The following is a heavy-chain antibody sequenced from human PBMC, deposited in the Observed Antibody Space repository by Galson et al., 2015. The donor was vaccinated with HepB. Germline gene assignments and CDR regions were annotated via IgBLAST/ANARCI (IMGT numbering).Heavy chain of an antibody. Sequence: SLRLSCAASGFTFSTYWMSWVRQAPGKGLEWVANISQDGSLKYYVDSAEGRFTISRDNAENSLYLQMNSLRADDTAVYYCARDHGFGELLPDPWGQGTLVTVSS. CDR1: GFTFSTYW. V-gene: IGHV3-7*05. CDR3: ARDHGFGELLPDP. J-gene: IGHJ5*02. D-gene: IGHD3-10*01. CDR2: ISQDGSLK.